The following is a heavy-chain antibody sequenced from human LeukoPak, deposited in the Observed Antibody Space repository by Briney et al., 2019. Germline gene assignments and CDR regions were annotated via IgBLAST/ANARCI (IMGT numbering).Heavy chain of an antibody. V-gene: IGHV3-11*04. CDR2: ISSSGSTI. J-gene: IGHJ6*02. Sequence: GGSLRLSCAASGFTFSDYYMSWIRQAPGKGLEWVSYISSSGSTIYYADSVKGRFTISRDNAKNSLYLQMNSLRAEDTAVYYCAKAHYYDILTGPGIHYYGMDVWGQGTTVTVSS. CDR1: GFTFSDYY. CDR3: AKAHYYDILTGPGIHYYGMDV. D-gene: IGHD3-9*01.